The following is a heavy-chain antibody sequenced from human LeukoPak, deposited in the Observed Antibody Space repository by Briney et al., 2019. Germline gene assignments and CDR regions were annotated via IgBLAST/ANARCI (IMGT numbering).Heavy chain of an antibody. CDR2: IIPIFGTA. Sequence: ASVKVSCKASGGTFSSYAISWVRQAPGQGLEWMGGIIPIFGTANYAQKFQGRVTITTDESTSTAYMELSSLRSEDTAVYYCARSSEYLGPRGNWFDPWGQGTLVTVSS. J-gene: IGHJ5*02. V-gene: IGHV1-69*05. CDR3: ARSSEYLGPRGNWFDP. CDR1: GGTFSSYA. D-gene: IGHD2-2*02.